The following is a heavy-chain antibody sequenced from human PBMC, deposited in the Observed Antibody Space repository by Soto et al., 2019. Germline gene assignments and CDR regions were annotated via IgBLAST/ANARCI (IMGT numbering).Heavy chain of an antibody. J-gene: IGHJ3*01. D-gene: IGHD1-26*01. V-gene: IGHV3-74*01. CDR1: GFTFSYYW. CDR3: AGGDRGAFDL. Sequence: EVQLVESGGGLVRPGGSLRLSCAASGFTFSYYWMHWVRQAPGKGLVWVSRIHSDGSSTTYADFVKGRFIISRDNARNTVDLQRNSGRVEDTAVYYCAGGDRGAFDLWGQGTVVTVSS. CDR2: IHSDGSST.